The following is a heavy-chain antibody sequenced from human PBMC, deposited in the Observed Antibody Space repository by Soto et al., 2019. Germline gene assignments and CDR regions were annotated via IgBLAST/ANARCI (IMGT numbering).Heavy chain of an antibody. Sequence: QVQVVQSGVEVRRPGSSVKVSCKASGDTFKNCVISWVRQAPGQGLEGMGGIIPLFGTTAFAQRFQGRLTITADESTTTAYMELSRLRSADTATYLCAAELRLGALSVAWCQGTTVIVPS. CDR1: GDTFKNCV. D-gene: IGHD1-7*01. V-gene: IGHV1-69*01. CDR3: AAELRLGALSVA. J-gene: IGHJ6*02. CDR2: IIPLFGTT.